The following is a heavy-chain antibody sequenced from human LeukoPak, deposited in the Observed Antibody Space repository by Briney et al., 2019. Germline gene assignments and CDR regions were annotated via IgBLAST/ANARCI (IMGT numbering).Heavy chain of an antibody. D-gene: IGHD2-2*01. J-gene: IGHJ4*02. V-gene: IGHV4-30-4*08. Sequence: SETLSLTCTVSGGSISSGDYYWSWIRQPPGKGLEWIGYIYYSGSTYYNPSLKSRVTISVDTSKNQFSLRVNSVTAADTAVYFCARLVVVPAADFDSWGQGTLVTVSS. CDR2: IYYSGST. CDR3: ARLVVVPAADFDS. CDR1: GGSISSGDYY.